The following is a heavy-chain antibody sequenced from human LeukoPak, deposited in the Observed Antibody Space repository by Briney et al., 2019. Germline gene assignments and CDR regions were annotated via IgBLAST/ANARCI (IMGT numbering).Heavy chain of an antibody. J-gene: IGHJ2*01. CDR2: IIPIFGTA. D-gene: IGHD3-22*01. V-gene: IGHV1-69*13. CDR1: GGTFSSYA. CDR3: ARGYYDSSGYYRATAWYFDL. Sequence: SVKVSCKASGGTFSSYAISWVRQAPGQGLEWMGGIIPIFGTANYAQKFQGRVTITADESTSTAYMELSSLRSEDTAVYYCARGYYDSSGYYRATAWYFDLWGRGTLVTVSS.